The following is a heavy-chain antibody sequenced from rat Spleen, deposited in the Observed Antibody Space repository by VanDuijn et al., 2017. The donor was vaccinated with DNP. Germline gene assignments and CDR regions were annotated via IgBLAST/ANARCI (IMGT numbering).Heavy chain of an antibody. CDR3: ARWVSMGFDY. Sequence: EVQLQESGPGLVKPSQSLSLTCSVTGYSITSNYRAWIRKFPGNKMEWMGYISYSGSIRYNPCLTSRVSITRDTSNNQFFLQLNSVTTEDTATYYCARWVSMGFDYWGQGVMVTVSS. D-gene: IGHD1-7*01. V-gene: IGHV3-1*01. CDR1: GYSITSNY. J-gene: IGHJ2*01. CDR2: ISYSGSI.